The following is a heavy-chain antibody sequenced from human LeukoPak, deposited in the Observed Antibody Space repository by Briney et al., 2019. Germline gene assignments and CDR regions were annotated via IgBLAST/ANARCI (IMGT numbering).Heavy chain of an antibody. D-gene: IGHD3-22*01. CDR3: ARERSSGYYIEDAFDI. CDR2: IYPGDSDT. J-gene: IGHJ3*02. CDR1: GYNFASYW. Sequence: GESLKISCQASGYNFASYWIGWVRQLPEKGLERMGIIYPGDSDTRYSPSFQGQVTISADKSISTAYLQWSSLKASDTAMYYCARERSSGYYIEDAFDIWGQGTMVTVSS. V-gene: IGHV5-51*01.